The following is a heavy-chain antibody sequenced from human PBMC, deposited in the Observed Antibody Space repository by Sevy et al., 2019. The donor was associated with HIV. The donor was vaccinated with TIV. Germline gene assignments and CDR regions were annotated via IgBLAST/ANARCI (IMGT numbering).Heavy chain of an antibody. CDR1: GFTFSSYA. J-gene: IGHJ4*02. D-gene: IGHD2-2*01. CDR3: ARRKKGCSSTSCPFDY. Sequence: GGSLRLSCAASGFTFSSYAMHWVCQAPGKGLEWVAVISYDGSNKYYADSVKGRFTISRDNSKNTLYLQMNSLRAEDTAVYYCARRKKGCSSTSCPFDYWGQGTLVTVSS. CDR2: ISYDGSNK. V-gene: IGHV3-30*04.